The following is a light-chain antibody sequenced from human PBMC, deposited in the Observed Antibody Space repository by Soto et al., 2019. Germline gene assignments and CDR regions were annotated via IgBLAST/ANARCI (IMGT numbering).Light chain of an antibody. CDR1: SGHSNYA. CDR2: LNSDGSH. Sequence: QLVLTQSPSASASLGASVKLTCTLSSGHSNYAIAWHQQQPEKGPRYLIKLNSDGSHSKGDGIPDRFSGSSSGAERYLSISSLQSEDEADYYCQTWGTGIVVFGGGTMLTVL. V-gene: IGLV4-69*01. J-gene: IGLJ2*01. CDR3: QTWGTGIVV.